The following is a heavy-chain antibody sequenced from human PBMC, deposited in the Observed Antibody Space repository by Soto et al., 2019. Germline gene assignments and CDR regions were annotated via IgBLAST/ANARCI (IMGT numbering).Heavy chain of an antibody. D-gene: IGHD5-12*01. CDR2: ISGSGGST. Sequence: GGSLRLSCAASGFTFSSYAMSWVRQAPGKGLEWVSAISGSGGSTYYADSVKGRFTISRDNSKNTLYLQMNSLRAEDTAVYYCAKDPVATINEYYYYGMDVWGQGTTVTVSS. CDR3: AKDPVATINEYYYYGMDV. J-gene: IGHJ6*02. CDR1: GFTFSSYA. V-gene: IGHV3-23*01.